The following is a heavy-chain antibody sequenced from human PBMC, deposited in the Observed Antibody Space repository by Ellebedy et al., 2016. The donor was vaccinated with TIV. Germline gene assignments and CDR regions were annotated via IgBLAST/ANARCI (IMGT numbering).Heavy chain of an antibody. J-gene: IGHJ4*02. CDR1: GYTFTNYD. CDR3: ARDGGSYSDFDY. V-gene: IGHV1-8*01. D-gene: IGHD1-26*01. CDR2: INPNSGDT. Sequence: AASVKVSCKASGYTFTNYDINWVRQATGQGLEWVGYINPNSGDTTYSQKFQGGVTMSRNTSISTTYMDLSSLRSEDTAVYYCARDGGSYSDFDYWGQGTLVTVSS.